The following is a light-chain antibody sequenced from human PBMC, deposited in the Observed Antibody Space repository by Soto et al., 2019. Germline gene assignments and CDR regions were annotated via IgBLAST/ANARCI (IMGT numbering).Light chain of an antibody. V-gene: IGKV1-6*01. Sequence: IQMTQSPSSLSASVGDRVTITCRASQGIRDELGWYQQKPGRAPNLLIYAASTLQSGVPSRFSGSGSGTDFTLTISSLQPEDFATYYCLQDYSYPWTFGQGTKVEIK. CDR2: AAS. J-gene: IGKJ1*01. CDR1: QGIRDE. CDR3: LQDYSYPWT.